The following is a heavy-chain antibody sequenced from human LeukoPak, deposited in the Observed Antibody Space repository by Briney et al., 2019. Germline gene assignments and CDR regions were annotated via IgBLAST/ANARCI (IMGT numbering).Heavy chain of an antibody. CDR2: INWNGGST. V-gene: IGHV3-20*01. Sequence: GGSLTLSCAASGFTFDDHGMNWVRQAPGKALERVSGINWNGGSTFYADSVKGRFTISRDNAKNALYLQMNSLTAEDTALYHCARDRSYGSFDFWGQGTLVTVSS. D-gene: IGHD5-18*01. CDR1: GFTFDDHG. J-gene: IGHJ4*02. CDR3: ARDRSYGSFDF.